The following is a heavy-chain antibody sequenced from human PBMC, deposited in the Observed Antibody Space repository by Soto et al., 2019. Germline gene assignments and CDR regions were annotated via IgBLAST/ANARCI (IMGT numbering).Heavy chain of an antibody. V-gene: IGHV4-30-4*01. J-gene: IGHJ4*02. CDR3: ARDRSNSPDYFDY. CDR2: IYYSGRT. CDR1: GGSIDNYEYY. Sequence: SETLSLTCTVSGGSIDNYEYYWTWIRQPPGKGLEWVGYIYYSGRTNYNPSLNSRLTISLDTSKNQFSLRLTSVSAADTAMYYCARDRSNSPDYFDYWGPGTVVPVSP. D-gene: IGHD6-6*01.